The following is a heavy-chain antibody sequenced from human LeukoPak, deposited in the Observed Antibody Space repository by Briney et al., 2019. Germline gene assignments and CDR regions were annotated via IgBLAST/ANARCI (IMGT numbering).Heavy chain of an antibody. CDR1: GYTFTSYY. J-gene: IGHJ4*02. Sequence: ASVKVSCKASGYTFTSYYMHWVRQAPGQGLEWMGIINPSGGSTSYAQKFQGRVTMTRDTSTSTVYMELSSLRSEDTAVYYCARNPPISGSYFVEVWYFDYWGQGTLVTVSS. CDR2: INPSGGST. CDR3: ARNPPISGSYFVEVWYFDY. D-gene: IGHD3-10*01. V-gene: IGHV1-46*01.